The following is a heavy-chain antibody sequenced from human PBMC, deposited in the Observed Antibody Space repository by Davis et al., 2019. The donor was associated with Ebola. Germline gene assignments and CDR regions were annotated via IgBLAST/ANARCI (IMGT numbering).Heavy chain of an antibody. CDR2: INGDGSRT. V-gene: IGHV3-74*01. CDR3: TRDFDWDGGY. J-gene: IGHJ4*02. D-gene: IGHD3-16*01. Sequence: PGGSLRLSCAASGFTVSSNYMSWVRQAPGKGLVWVSRINGDGSRTGYADSVKGRFTISRDNAKNTLYLQMNSLRAEDTAVYYCTRDFDWDGGYWGQGTLVTVSP. CDR1: GFTVSSNY.